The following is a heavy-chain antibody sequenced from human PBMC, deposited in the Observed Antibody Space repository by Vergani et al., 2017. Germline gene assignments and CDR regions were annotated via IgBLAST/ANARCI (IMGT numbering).Heavy chain of an antibody. CDR1: GGTFSSYA. CDR3: VRRGTIFGVVRGAYYFDY. V-gene: IGHV1-69*01. J-gene: IGHJ4*02. D-gene: IGHD3-3*01. Sequence: QVQLVQSGAEVKKPGSSVKVSCKASGGTFSSYAISWVRQAPGQGLEWMGGIIPIFGTANYAQKFQGRVTITADASTSTAYMELSSLRSEDTGVYYCVRRGTIFGVVRGAYYFDYWGQGTLVTVSS. CDR2: IIPIFGTA.